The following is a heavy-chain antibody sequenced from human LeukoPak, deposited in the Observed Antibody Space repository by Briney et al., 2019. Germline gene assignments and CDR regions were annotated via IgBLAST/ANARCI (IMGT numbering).Heavy chain of an antibody. V-gene: IGHV3-74*01. CDR3: TRDYSYAMAV. CDR2: INSDGSST. D-gene: IGHD2-21*01. Sequence: GGSLRLSCAASGFTFSSAWMHWVRQTPGKGLVWVSRINSDGSSTNYADSVRGRFTISRDNAKNMVNLQMNSLRAEDTAIYYCTRDYSYAMAVWGQGTTVTVSS. J-gene: IGHJ6*02. CDR1: GFTFSSAW.